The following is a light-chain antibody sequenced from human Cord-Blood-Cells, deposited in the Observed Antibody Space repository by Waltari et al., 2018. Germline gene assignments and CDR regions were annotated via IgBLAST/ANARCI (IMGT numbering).Light chain of an antibody. CDR3: QQHSNWLT. CDR1: QSVSSY. CDR2: DAS. Sequence: EIVLTLSPATLSLSPGERATLSCRASQSVSSYLAWYQQKPGQAPRLLIYDASNRATGIPARFSGSGSGTDFTLTISSLEPEDFAVYYCQQHSNWLTFGGGTKVEIK. V-gene: IGKV3-11*01. J-gene: IGKJ4*01.